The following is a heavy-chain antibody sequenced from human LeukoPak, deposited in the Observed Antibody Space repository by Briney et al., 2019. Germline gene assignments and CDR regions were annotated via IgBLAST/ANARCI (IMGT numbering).Heavy chain of an antibody. V-gene: IGHV1-2*02. Sequence: EASVKVSCKASGYTFTGYYMHWVRQAPGQGLEWMGWINPNSGGTNYAQKFQGRVTMTRDTSISTAYMELSRLRSDDTAVYYCASLGNTAMVFPIPVWGQGTMVTVSS. CDR3: ASLGNTAMVFPIPV. CDR2: INPNSGGT. CDR1: GYTFTGYY. J-gene: IGHJ3*01. D-gene: IGHD5-18*01.